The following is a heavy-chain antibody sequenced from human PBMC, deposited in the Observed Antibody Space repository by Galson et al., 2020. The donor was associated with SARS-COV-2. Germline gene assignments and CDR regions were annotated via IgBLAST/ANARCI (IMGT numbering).Heavy chain of an antibody. CDR2: ISYDGSNK. Sequence: GESLKISCAASGFTFSSYAMHWVRQAPGKGLEWVAVISYDGSNKYYADSVKGRFTIFRDTSKTTLYLQMNSLSAEDTAVYYCARPSSGSYDDACDSLGRGTMGTVAS. J-gene: IGHJ3*02. V-gene: IGHV3-30*01. CDR1: GFTFSSYA. CDR3: ARPSSGSYDDACDS. D-gene: IGHD1-26*01.